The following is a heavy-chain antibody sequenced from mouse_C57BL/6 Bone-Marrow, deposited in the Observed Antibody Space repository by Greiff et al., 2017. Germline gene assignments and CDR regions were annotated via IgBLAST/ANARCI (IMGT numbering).Heavy chain of an antibody. CDR1: GYTFTDYE. CDR3: TRRGFYYGSSYD. J-gene: IGHJ2*01. Sequence: QVQLQQSGAELVRPGASVTLSCKASGYTFTDYEMHWVKQTPVHGLEWIGAIDPETGGTAYNQKFKGKAILTADKSSSTAYMELRSLTSEDSAVYYCTRRGFYYGSSYDWGQGTTLTVSS. V-gene: IGHV1-15*01. D-gene: IGHD1-1*01. CDR2: IDPETGGT.